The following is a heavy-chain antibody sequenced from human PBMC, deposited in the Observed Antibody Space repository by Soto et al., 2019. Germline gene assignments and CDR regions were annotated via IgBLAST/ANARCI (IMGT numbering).Heavy chain of an antibody. CDR3: AREHPPPPY. J-gene: IGHJ4*02. CDR1: GYTFTSYF. Sequence: QVQLVQSGAEVKKPGASVKVSCKASGYTFTSYFISWVRQAPGQGLEWMGWISAYNGNTNYAQKLQGRVTMTTDTPRSTAYRELRRLSSGARPVYYCAREHPPPPYWAQGTLVPVPS. CDR2: ISAYNGNT. V-gene: IGHV1-18*01.